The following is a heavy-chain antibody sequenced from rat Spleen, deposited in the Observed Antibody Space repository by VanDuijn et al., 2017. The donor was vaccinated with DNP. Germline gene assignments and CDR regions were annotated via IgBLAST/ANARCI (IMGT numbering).Heavy chain of an antibody. CDR2: ISTSGGGHT. CDR1: GFTFSDYD. D-gene: IGHD1-7*01. J-gene: IGHJ3*01. CDR3: ATSSYFGYDYGFAY. Sequence: EVQLVESGGGLVQPGRSLKLSCAASGFTFSDYDLAWVRQAPTKGLEWVASISTSGGGHTSYRDSVKGRVTVFRDYARSTLYLQMDSLRSEDTATYYCATSSYFGYDYGFAYWGQGTLVTVSS. V-gene: IGHV5-25*01.